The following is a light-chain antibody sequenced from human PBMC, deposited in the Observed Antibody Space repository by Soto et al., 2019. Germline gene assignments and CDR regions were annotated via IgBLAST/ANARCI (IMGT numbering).Light chain of an antibody. CDR1: ETTANY. J-gene: IGKJ4*01. CDR2: SAS. Sequence: DIQMTQSPSSLSASVGDRVTITCRASETTANYLNWYQHKPGKAPKLLIHSASSLQSGVPSRFSGRGSGTDFTLTINSLQPEDFATYSCQQTYIPPPTFGGGTKV. CDR3: QQTYIPPPT. V-gene: IGKV1-39*01.